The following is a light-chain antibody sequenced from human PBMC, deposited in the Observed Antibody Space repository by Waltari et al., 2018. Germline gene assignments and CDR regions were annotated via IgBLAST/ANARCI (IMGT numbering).Light chain of an antibody. Sequence: DIVMTQSPDSLAVSLGERATINCKSSQSVLYSSNNKNYLAWYQQKPGQPPNLLIYWASTRESGVPDRFSGSGSGSDFTLPISSLQAEDVAVYYCQQFYSTPRTFGQGTKLEI. J-gene: IGKJ2*02. CDR3: QQFYSTPRT. V-gene: IGKV4-1*01. CDR2: WAS. CDR1: QSVLYSSNNKNY.